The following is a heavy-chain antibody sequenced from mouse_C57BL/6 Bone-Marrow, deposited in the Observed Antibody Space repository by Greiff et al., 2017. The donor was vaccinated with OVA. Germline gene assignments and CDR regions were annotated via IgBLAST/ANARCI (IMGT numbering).Heavy chain of an antibody. CDR2: IYPGSGST. CDR3: ARRYYGSSYWYFDV. Sequence: QVQLKQPGAELVKPGASVKMSCKASGYTFTSYWITWVKQRPGQGLEWIGDIYPGSGSTNYNEKLKSKATLTVDTSSSTAYRQLSSLTSEDSAVYYCARRYYGSSYWYFDVWGTGTTVTVSS. V-gene: IGHV1-55*01. J-gene: IGHJ1*03. D-gene: IGHD1-1*01. CDR1: GYTFTSYW.